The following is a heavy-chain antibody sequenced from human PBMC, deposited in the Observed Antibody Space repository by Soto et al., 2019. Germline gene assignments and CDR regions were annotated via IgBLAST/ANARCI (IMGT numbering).Heavy chain of an antibody. CDR1: GGSISSYY. CDR2: IYYSGST. Sequence: PSETLSLTCTVSGGSISSYYWSWIRQPPGKGLEWIGYIYYSGSTNYNPSLKSRVTISVDTSRNQFSLKLSSVTAADTAVYYCARVKTAMAKYFDYWGQGTLVTVSS. V-gene: IGHV4-59*12. D-gene: IGHD5-18*01. J-gene: IGHJ4*02. CDR3: ARVKTAMAKYFDY.